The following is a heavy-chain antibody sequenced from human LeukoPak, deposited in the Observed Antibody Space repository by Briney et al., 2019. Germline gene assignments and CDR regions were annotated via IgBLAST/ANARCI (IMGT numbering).Heavy chain of an antibody. J-gene: IGHJ4*02. CDR3: ARKRTGDQGYYFDY. CDR2: FYYSGST. Sequence: PSETLSLTCTVSGGSVSSGRYYWSWIRQPPGKGLEWIGYFYYSGSTNYNPSLKTRVTISVDTSKNQFSLRLSSVTAADTAVYYCARKRTGDQGYYFDYWGRGTLVTVSS. CDR1: GGSVSSGRYY. D-gene: IGHD1-1*01. V-gene: IGHV4-61*01.